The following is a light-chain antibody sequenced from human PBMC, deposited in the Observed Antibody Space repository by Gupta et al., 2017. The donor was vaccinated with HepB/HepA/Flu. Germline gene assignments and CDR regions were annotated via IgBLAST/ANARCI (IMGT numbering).Light chain of an antibody. V-gene: IGKV1-17*01. J-gene: IGKJ4*01. CDR1: QGIRND. Sequence: DIQMTQSPSSLSASVGDRVTITCRASQGIRNDLGWYQQKPGKAPKCLIYAASMLQSGVPSTFSGRGSATEFTLTISMLHPEDFTTYYCRQHNTYPLTFGGGTKVEIK. CDR2: AAS. CDR3: RQHNTYPLT.